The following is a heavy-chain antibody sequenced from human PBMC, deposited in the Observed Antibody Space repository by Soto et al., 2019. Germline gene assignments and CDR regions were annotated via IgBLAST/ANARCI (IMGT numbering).Heavy chain of an antibody. Sequence: EVQLVESGGGLVQPGGSLRLSCAASGFTFRPYAMHWVRKAPGKGLEYVSAISSNEGSTYYGNSVKGRFTISRDNSKNTLYLQMGSLRADDMAVYYCARDRGYSSGHPADVWGQGTTVTVSS. V-gene: IGHV3-64*01. CDR2: ISSNEGST. CDR3: ARDRGYSSGHPADV. J-gene: IGHJ6*02. D-gene: IGHD6-19*01. CDR1: GFTFRPYA.